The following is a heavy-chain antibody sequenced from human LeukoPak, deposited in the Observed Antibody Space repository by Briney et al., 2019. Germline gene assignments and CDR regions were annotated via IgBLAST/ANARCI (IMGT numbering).Heavy chain of an antibody. CDR2: IYYSGST. CDR3: ARYGYNSPYYFDY. J-gene: IGHJ4*02. D-gene: IGHD5-24*01. Sequence: SETLSLTCAVYGGSFSGYYWSWIRQPPGKGLEWIGYIYYSGSTNYNPSLKSRVTISVDTSKNQFSLKLSSVTAADTAVYFCARYGYNSPYYFDYWGQGTLVTVSS. CDR1: GGSFSGYY. V-gene: IGHV4-59*01.